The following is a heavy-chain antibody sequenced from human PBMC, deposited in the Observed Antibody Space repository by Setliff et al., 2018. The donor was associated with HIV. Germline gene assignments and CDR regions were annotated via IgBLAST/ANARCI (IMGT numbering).Heavy chain of an antibody. CDR2: ISAYSGDT. Sequence: ASVKVSCKASGYPFSGYGISWVRQAPGQGLEWMGWISAYSGDTNYAQKFQGRLTMTTDTSTSTAYMELRSLRSDDTAIYYCVRGSAYGGFPPADYWGQGTLVTVSS. D-gene: IGHD3-10*01. CDR3: VRGSAYGGFPPADY. CDR1: GYPFSGYG. V-gene: IGHV1-18*01. J-gene: IGHJ4*02.